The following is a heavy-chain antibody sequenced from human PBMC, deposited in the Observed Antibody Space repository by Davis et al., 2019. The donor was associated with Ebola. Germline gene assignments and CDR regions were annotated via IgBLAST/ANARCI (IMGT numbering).Heavy chain of an antibody. Sequence: GESLKISCAASGFTFSSYAMHWVRQAPGKGLEWVAVISYDGSNKYYADSVKGRFTISRDNSKNTLYLQMNSLRAEDTAVYYCARDPFYGETRGYYYYGMDVWGQGTTVTVSS. D-gene: IGHD4-17*01. CDR1: GFTFSSYA. J-gene: IGHJ6*02. CDR2: ISYDGSNK. V-gene: IGHV3-30-3*01. CDR3: ARDPFYGETRGYYYYGMDV.